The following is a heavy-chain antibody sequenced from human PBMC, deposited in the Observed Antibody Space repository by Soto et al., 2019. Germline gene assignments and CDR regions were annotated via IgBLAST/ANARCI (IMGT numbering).Heavy chain of an antibody. CDR2: IYYSGST. J-gene: IGHJ6*02. V-gene: IGHV4-39*01. Sequence: QLQLQESGPGLVKPSETLSLTCTVSGGSISSSSYYWGWIRQPPGKGLEWIGSIYYSGSTYYNPSLKSRVTISVDTSKNQFSLKLSSVTAADTAVYYCARGSNYDFWSGYGAGYYYYGMDVWGQGTTVTVSS. CDR3: ARGSNYDFWSGYGAGYYYYGMDV. D-gene: IGHD3-3*01. CDR1: GGSISSSSYY.